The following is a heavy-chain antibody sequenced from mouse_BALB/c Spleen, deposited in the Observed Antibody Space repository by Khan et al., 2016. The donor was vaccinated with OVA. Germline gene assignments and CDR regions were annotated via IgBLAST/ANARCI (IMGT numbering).Heavy chain of an antibody. V-gene: IGHV5-9-3*01. CDR1: GFSFSSYS. CDR2: ISSGGSYT. CDR3: TGQRGYYGSSPYFDY. Sequence: EVQGVESGGGLVRPGGSLKLSCAASGFSFSSYSMSWVRQTPEKRLEWVATISSGGSYTYYPASVKGRFTISRDNAKNTQHLQVNSLRSEDTSMYYCTGQRGYYGSSPYFDYWGQGTTLTVSS. J-gene: IGHJ2*01. D-gene: IGHD1-1*01.